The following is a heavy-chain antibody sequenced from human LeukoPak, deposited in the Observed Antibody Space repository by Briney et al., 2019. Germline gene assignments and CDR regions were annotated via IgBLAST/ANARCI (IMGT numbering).Heavy chain of an antibody. J-gene: IGHJ4*02. CDR2: FDPEDGET. D-gene: IGHD3-3*01. Sequence: ASVKVSCKVSGHTLTELSMHWVRQAPGKGLEWMGGFDPEDGETIYAQKFQGRVTMTEDTSTDTAYMELSSLRSEDTAVYYCATRRFLEWLLYYWGQGTLVTVSS. CDR3: ATRRFLEWLLYY. V-gene: IGHV1-24*01. CDR1: GHTLTELS.